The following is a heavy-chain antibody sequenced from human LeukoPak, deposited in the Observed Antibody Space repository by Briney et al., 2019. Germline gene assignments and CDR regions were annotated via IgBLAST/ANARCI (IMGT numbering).Heavy chain of an antibody. J-gene: IGHJ6*02. CDR3: ARDLLGYCSSTSCYEDYYYYGMDV. CDR1: GGSISSGDSY. D-gene: IGHD2-2*01. V-gene: IGHV4-30-4*01. Sequence: PSETLSLTCTVSGGSISSGDSYWSWIRHPPGKGLEWVGYIYYSGRTYYNPSRKSRVTISVDTSKNQFSLKLSSVTAADTAVYYCARDLLGYCSSTSCYEDYYYYGMDVWGQGTTVTVSS. CDR2: IYYSGRT.